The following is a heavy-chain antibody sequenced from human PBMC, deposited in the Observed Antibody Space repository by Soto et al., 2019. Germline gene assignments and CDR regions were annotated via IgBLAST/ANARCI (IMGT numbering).Heavy chain of an antibody. J-gene: IGHJ6*02. CDR2: INGGTGQT. V-gene: IGHV1-3*01. CDR3: ARGKGMEENYYYYGMDI. CDR1: GYTFSTYA. Sequence: ASVKVSCKASGYTFSTYAMHWVRQAPGQSLEWMGWINGGTGQTRYSQRFQDRVTITRDTSAKTTYMDLTSLRSEDTAVHYCARGKGMEENYYYYGMDIWGQGTTVTVSS. D-gene: IGHD1-1*01.